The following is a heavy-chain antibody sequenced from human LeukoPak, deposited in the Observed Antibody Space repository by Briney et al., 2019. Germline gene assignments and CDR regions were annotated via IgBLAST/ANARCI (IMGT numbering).Heavy chain of an antibody. V-gene: IGHV3-74*01. CDR3: VGDILVMGY. CDR1: GFTFSGYW. Sequence: GGSLRPSCEASGFTFSGYWMHWVRQAPGKGLVWVSGISSDGTDTNYADSVKGRFTISRDNAKNTLYLQMNSLRADDTAVYYCVGDILVMGYWGQGTPVTVSS. J-gene: IGHJ4*02. D-gene: IGHD2-8*02. CDR2: ISSDGTDT.